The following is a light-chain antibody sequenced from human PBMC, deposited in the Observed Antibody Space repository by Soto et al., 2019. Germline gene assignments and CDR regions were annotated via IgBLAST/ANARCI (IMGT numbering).Light chain of an antibody. CDR1: QSVSNNY. J-gene: IGKJ1*01. Sequence: EIVLTLAPGTLSLSPGERATLSCRASQSVSNNYLAWYQQKPGQAPRLLIYGASNRATGIPDRFSGSGSGTDFTLTISRLEPEDFAMYYCQQCGGSPTFGQGTKGDIK. V-gene: IGKV3-20*01. CDR3: QQCGGSPT. CDR2: GAS.